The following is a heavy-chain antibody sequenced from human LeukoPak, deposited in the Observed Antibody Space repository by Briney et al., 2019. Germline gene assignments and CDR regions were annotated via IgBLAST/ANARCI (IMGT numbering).Heavy chain of an antibody. V-gene: IGHV3-48*03. CDR1: GFTFSNYE. Sequence: SLRLSRAASGFTFSNYEMNWVRQAPGKGLGWVSYISSSGTTIYYADSVKGRFTISRDNAKNSLSLQMNSLKVEDTAVYYCARDHNGPYTFDYWGQGTLVTVSS. D-gene: IGHD2-2*02. J-gene: IGHJ4*02. CDR3: ARDHNGPYTFDY. CDR2: ISSSGTTI.